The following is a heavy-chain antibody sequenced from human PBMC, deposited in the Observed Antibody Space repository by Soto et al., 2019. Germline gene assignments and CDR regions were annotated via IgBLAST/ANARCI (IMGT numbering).Heavy chain of an antibody. V-gene: IGHV4-61*01. CDR1: GGSVTTGSYY. CDR3: ARAYYFGSGRGRSMDV. Sequence: QVQLQESGPGLVKVSETLSLTCTVSGGSVTTGSYYWTWIRQPPGKGLEWVGYMSYSGSANYNPSLKSRVTISLDTSKTQFSLKLSSVIAADTAVYYCARAYYFGSGRGRSMDVWGQGITVTVSS. J-gene: IGHJ6*02. CDR2: MSYSGSA. D-gene: IGHD3-10*01.